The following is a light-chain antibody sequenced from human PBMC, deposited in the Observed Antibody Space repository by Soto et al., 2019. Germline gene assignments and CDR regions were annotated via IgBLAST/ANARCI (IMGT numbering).Light chain of an antibody. V-gene: IGKV1-12*01. CDR2: AAS. CDR1: PGISSW. Sequence: DIQMTQSPSSVSASVGDRVTITCRASPGISSWLAWYQQKPGKAPKLLIYAASSLQSGVPSRFSGSGSGTEFTLTISCLQPEDFATYDWQQANSFPPPFGGGTKVEIK. J-gene: IGKJ4*01. CDR3: QQANSFPPP.